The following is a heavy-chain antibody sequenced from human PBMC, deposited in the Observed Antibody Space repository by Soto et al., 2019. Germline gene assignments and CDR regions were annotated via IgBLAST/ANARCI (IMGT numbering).Heavy chain of an antibody. J-gene: IGHJ3*02. CDR2: INPSGGST. CDR3: AKVGFRGDAFDI. Sequence: GASVKVSCKASGYTSTSYYMHWVRQAPGQGLEWMGIINPSGGSTSYAQKFQGRVTMTRDTSTSTVYMELSSLRAEDTAVYYCAKVGFRGDAFDIWGQGTMVTVSS. V-gene: IGHV1-46*01. CDR1: GYTSTSYY. D-gene: IGHD3-10*01.